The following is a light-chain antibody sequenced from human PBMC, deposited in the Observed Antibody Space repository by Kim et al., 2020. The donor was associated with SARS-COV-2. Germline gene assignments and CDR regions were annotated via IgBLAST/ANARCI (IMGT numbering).Light chain of an antibody. V-gene: IGLV1-47*01. CDR1: NSNIGNNF. CDR3: ASWDDSLSGQV. J-gene: IGLJ3*02. Sequence: ELTQPPSASETPGQTVTISCSGSNSNIGNNFVNWYQQLPGADPKLVIYRNHERPSGVPDRFSGSKSGTSASLVISGVRSGDGGDYYCASWDDSLSGQVFGGGTKVTVL. CDR2: RNH.